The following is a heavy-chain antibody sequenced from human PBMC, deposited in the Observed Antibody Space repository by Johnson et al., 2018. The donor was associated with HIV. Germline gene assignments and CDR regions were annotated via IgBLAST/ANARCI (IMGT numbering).Heavy chain of an antibody. Sequence: VQLVESGGGLVQPGGSLRLSCAASGFSSSRYAMHWIRQATGKGLEWVSGIGTTGETYYPGSVKGRFTISRDHAKNSLYVQMKSLRAEDTALYYCAKAVAGGCDAFDIWGQGTMVTVSS. CDR2: IGTTGET. J-gene: IGHJ3*02. CDR3: AKAVAGGCDAFDI. V-gene: IGHV3-13*01. CDR1: GFSSSRYA. D-gene: IGHD6-13*01.